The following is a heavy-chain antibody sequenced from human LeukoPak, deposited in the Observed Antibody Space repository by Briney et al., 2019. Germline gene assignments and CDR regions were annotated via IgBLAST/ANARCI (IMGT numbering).Heavy chain of an antibody. Sequence: GGSLRLSCAASRFTFSNYAMHWVRQSPGKGLEWVAVIWYDGNDKYYRDSVKGRFTISRDNSKNTLYLQMNSLRVEDTALYYCARDAVSAGTLTTDYWGQGTLVTVSS. CDR3: ARDAVSAGTLTTDY. V-gene: IGHV3-33*01. J-gene: IGHJ4*02. D-gene: IGHD6-13*01. CDR1: RFTFSNYA. CDR2: IWYDGNDK.